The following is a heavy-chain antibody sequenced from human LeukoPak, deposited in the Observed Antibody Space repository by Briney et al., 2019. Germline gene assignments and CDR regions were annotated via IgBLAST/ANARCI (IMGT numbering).Heavy chain of an antibody. J-gene: IGHJ4*02. CDR1: GFIFSRYW. Sequence: GGSLRLSCAASGFIFSRYWMTWVRQAPGKGLEWVAVISYDGSIKYYADSVKGRFTISRDNSKNTLYLQMDTLRAEDSAVYYCAKVYFDILTGYYRGPNFDYWGQGTLVTVSS. V-gene: IGHV3-30*18. CDR2: ISYDGSIK. CDR3: AKVYFDILTGYYRGPNFDY. D-gene: IGHD3-9*01.